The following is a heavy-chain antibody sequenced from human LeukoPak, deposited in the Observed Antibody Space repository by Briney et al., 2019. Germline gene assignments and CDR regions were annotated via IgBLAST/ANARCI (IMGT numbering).Heavy chain of an antibody. J-gene: IGHJ4*02. D-gene: IGHD6-19*01. CDR3: ARARGGSGWLDY. Sequence: SETLSLTCTVPGGSISGYYWSWIRQPPGKGLEWIGFIYYSGTTHYSPALKSRVTMSVDTPKNQFSLKLSSVTAADTAVYYCARARGGSGWLDYWGQGTLVTVSS. CDR2: IYYSGTT. CDR1: GGSISGYY. V-gene: IGHV4-59*12.